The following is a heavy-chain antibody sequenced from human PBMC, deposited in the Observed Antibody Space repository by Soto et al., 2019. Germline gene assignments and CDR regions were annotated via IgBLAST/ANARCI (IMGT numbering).Heavy chain of an antibody. D-gene: IGHD6-13*01. CDR2: ISGTGGST. CDR1: GFTFRNYA. V-gene: IGHV3-23*01. Sequence: LRLSCAASGFTFRNYAMSWVRLAPGKGLEWVSAISGTGGSTYYADSVRGRFTISRDNSGNTLYLQMDTLRAEDTALYFCAKDWYSSTWFAADFWGQGTLVTVSS. CDR3: AKDWYSSTWFAADF. J-gene: IGHJ4*02.